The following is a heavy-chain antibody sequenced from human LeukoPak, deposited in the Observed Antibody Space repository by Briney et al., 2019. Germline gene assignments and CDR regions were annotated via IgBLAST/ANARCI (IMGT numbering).Heavy chain of an antibody. J-gene: IGHJ4*02. D-gene: IGHD6-13*01. Sequence: PGRSLRLSCAASGFTFSSYSMRWVRQAPGKGLEWVSAISGSGGSTYYADSVKGRFTISRDNSKNTLYLQMNSLRAEDTAVYYCAKDHISSWYEGFDYWGQGTLVTVSP. CDR2: ISGSGGST. CDR1: GFTFSSYS. V-gene: IGHV3-23*01. CDR3: AKDHISSWYEGFDY.